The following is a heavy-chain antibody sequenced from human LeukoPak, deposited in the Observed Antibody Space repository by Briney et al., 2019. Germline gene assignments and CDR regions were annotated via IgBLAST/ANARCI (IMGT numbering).Heavy chain of an antibody. D-gene: IGHD5-18*01. CDR2: VFYSGGT. V-gene: IGHV4-31*03. CDR3: ARGGRGYSYGLDS. J-gene: IGHJ5*01. CDR1: GDSMNSFTYF. Sequence: SETLSLTCTVSGDSMNSFTYFWTWIRQHPGKGLEWIGYVFYSGGTYLNPSLKRRLTMSSDTPNNQFSLHLTSVAAADTAVYYCARGGRGYSYGLDSWGLGIPVTVSS.